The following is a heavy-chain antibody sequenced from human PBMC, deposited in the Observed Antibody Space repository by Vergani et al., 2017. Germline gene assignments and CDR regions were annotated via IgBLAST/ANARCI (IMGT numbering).Heavy chain of an antibody. CDR3: ARGGYYYDSSGYYHTVFDY. D-gene: IGHD3-22*01. CDR1: GGSISSGGYY. V-gene: IGHV4-31*03. CDR2: IYYSGST. Sequence: QVQLQESGPGLVKPSQTLSLTCTVSGGSISSGGYYWSWIRQHPGKGLEWIGYIYYSGSTNYNPSLKSRVTMSVDTSKNQFSLKLSSVTAADTAVYYCARGGYYYDSSGYYHTVFDYWGQGTLVTVSS. J-gene: IGHJ4*02.